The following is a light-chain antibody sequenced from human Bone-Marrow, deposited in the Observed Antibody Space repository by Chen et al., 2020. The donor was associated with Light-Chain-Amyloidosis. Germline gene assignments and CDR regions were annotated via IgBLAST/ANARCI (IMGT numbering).Light chain of an antibody. CDR3: GTWDSSLSAPWV. V-gene: IGLV1-51*01. CDR1: RSNIGNNY. Sequence: QSVLTQPPSVSAAPGQKVTISCSGSRSNIGNNYVSWYQQLPGTAPKLLIYDNSKRPSGIPDRFSGSKSGTSATLGITGLQTGDEADYYCGTWDSSLSAPWVFGGETKLTVL. J-gene: IGLJ3*02. CDR2: DNS.